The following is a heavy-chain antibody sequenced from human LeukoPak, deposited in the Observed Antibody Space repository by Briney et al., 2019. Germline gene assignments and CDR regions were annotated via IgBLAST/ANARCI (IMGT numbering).Heavy chain of an antibody. D-gene: IGHD6-6*01. CDR1: GYTFTDYY. J-gene: IGHJ4*02. CDR2: INPNNGDT. Sequence: VASVKVSCKASGYTFTDYYMHWVRKAPGQGPEWMGCINPNNGDTNYAQKIQGRVTMTRDTSISTAYMELSRLRSDDSAVYYCARLQYTTSSDNWGQGTLVTVSS. CDR3: ARLQYTTSSDN. V-gene: IGHV1-2*02.